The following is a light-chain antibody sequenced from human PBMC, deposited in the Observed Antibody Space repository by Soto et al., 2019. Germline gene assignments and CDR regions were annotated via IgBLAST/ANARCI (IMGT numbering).Light chain of an antibody. J-gene: IGLJ2*01. CDR2: GNS. CDR1: TSNIGAGYD. V-gene: IGLV1-40*01. Sequence: SVLAQPPSVSGAPGQRVTISCTGSTSNIGAGYDVHWYQHLPGTAPKLLIYGNSNRPSGVPDRFSGSQSGTSASLVITGLQTEDEADYYCQTYDSNLNVVFGGGTKLTVL. CDR3: QTYDSNLNVV.